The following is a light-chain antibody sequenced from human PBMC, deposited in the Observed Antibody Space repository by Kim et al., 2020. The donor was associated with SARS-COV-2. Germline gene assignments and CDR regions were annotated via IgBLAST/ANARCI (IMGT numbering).Light chain of an antibody. V-gene: IGLV1-47*02. CDR1: RSNIGSNF. Sequence: QSVLTQPPSASGAPGQTVTISCSGSRSNIGSNFVYWLQQVPGTAPKLLMYSTSQRPSGVPDRFSGSKSGTSASLAISGLRSEDEADYYCAAWDNKLNWVFGGGTQLTVL. J-gene: IGLJ3*02. CDR3: AAWDNKLNWV. CDR2: STS.